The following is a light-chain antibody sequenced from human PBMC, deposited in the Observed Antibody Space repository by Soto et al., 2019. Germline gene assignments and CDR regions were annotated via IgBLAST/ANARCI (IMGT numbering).Light chain of an antibody. CDR2: DVN. Sequence: QSALTQPASVSGSPGQSITISCTGTSSDVGGYSFVSWYQQLPGKAPKLVIYDVNNRPSGVSNRFSGSKSGNTASLTISRFQTDDEADYYCYSYTSRSTYVFGTGTKLTVL. CDR3: YSYTSRSTYV. CDR1: SSDVGGYSF. V-gene: IGLV2-14*03. J-gene: IGLJ1*01.